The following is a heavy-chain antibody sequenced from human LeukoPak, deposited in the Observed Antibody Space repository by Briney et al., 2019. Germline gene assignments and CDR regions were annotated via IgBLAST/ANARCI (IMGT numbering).Heavy chain of an antibody. J-gene: IGHJ4*02. CDR3: AKDWTTVVTPKGYYFDS. D-gene: IGHD4-23*01. V-gene: IGHV3-23*01. Sequence: AGGSLRLSCAASGFSFNNYAMSWVRQAPGKGLEWVSAISTTGGSTYYADSVKGRFTISRDNSKNTLSLQMDRLRVEDTAVYYCAKDWTTVVTPKGYYFDSWGQGTLVTVSS. CDR2: ISTTGGST. CDR1: GFSFNNYA.